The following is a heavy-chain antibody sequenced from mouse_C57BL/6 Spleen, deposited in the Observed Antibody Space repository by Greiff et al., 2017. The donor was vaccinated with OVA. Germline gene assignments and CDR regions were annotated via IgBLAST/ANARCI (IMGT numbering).Heavy chain of an antibody. CDR2: IDPEDGET. V-gene: IGHV14-2*01. CDR1: GFNITDYY. CDR3: AGSGVGPLAY. D-gene: IGHD1-1*02. J-gene: IGHJ3*01. Sequence: VQLQQSGAELVKPGASVKLSCTASGFNITDYYMHWVKQRTEPGLEWIGRIDPEDGETKYAPNFQGKATITEDTSSNTAYLPLSSLTSEDTADYYCAGSGVGPLAYWGQGTLVTVSA.